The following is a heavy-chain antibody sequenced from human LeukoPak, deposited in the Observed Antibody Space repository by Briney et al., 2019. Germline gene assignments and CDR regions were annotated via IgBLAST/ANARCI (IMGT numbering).Heavy chain of an antibody. J-gene: IGHJ4*02. V-gene: IGHV3-73*01. D-gene: IGHD3-10*01. CDR1: GFTFSGSA. Sequence: GGSLRLSCTASGFTFSGSAMHWVRQASGKGLEWVGRIRSKANSYATVYAASVKGRFTISRDDSKHTAYLQMNSLKTEDTAVYYCAKDSAGRWFGELLGYYFDYWGQGTLVTVSS. CDR2: IRSKANSYAT. CDR3: AKDSAGRWFGELLGYYFDY.